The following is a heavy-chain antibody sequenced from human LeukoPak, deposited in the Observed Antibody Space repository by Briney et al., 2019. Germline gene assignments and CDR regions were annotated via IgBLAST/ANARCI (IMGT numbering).Heavy chain of an antibody. V-gene: IGHV4-39*01. CDR2: IYYSGST. D-gene: IGHD2-2*02. CDR1: GGSISSSSYS. Sequence: PSETLSLTCTVSGGSISSSSYSWGWIRQPPGTGLEWIGSIYYSGSTYYNPSLKSRVTISVDTSKNQFSLKLSSVTAADTAVYYCARLYSPEPIYYFDYWGQGTLVTVSS. J-gene: IGHJ4*02. CDR3: ARLYSPEPIYYFDY.